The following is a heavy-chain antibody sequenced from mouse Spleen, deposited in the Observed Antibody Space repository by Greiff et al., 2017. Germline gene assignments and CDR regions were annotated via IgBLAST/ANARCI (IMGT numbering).Heavy chain of an antibody. J-gene: IGHJ4*01. D-gene: IGHD1-1*01. Sequence: EVKLQESGPSLVKPSQTLSLTCSVTGDSITSGYWNWIRKFPGNKLEYMGYISYSGSTYYNPYLKSRISITRDTSKNQYYLQLNSVTTEDTATYYCARWRDYYGSSPYYYAMDYWGQGTSVTVSS. CDR3: ARWRDYYGSSPYYYAMDY. CDR2: ISYSGST. CDR1: GDSITSGY. V-gene: IGHV3-8*02.